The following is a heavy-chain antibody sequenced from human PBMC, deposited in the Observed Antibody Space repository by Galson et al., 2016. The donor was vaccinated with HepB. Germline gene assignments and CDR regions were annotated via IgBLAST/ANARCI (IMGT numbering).Heavy chain of an antibody. J-gene: IGHJ4*02. D-gene: IGHD2-21*01. CDR1: GFTLSSHW. CDR3: ARDATRGGDFDY. V-gene: IGHV3-7*01. Sequence: SLRLSCAASGFTLSSHWMNWVRQAPGKGLEWVANIEKDGDEKHYVGSVKGRFTISRDNAKNSLYLQMNSLRAGDTAVYYRARDATRGGDFDYWAQGNLVIVSS. CDR2: IEKDGDEK.